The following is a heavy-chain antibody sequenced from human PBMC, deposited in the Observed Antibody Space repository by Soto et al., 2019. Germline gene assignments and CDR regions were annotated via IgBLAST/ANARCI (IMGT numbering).Heavy chain of an antibody. CDR1: GFTFSSFA. CDR2: ISGSAGNT. V-gene: IGHV3-23*01. CDR3: AKGPTLYAKMDV. J-gene: IGHJ6*02. Sequence: EVQLLESGGDLVQPGGSLRLSCAASGFTFSSFAMTWVRQAPGKGLEWVSTISGSAGNTYYAGSVKGRLIISRDSSKDTLYLQINSLRVEDTAVYYCAKGPTLYAKMDVWGQGTTVTVSS. D-gene: IGHD2-8*01.